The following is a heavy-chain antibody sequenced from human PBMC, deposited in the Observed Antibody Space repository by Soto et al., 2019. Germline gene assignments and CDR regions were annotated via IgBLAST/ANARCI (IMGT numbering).Heavy chain of an antibody. D-gene: IGHD5-12*01. CDR2: INPSGGST. CDR3: ARVGALEMATIHGYFDY. CDR1: GYTFTSYY. J-gene: IGHJ4*02. V-gene: IGHV1-46*01. Sequence: GASVKVSCKASGYTFTSYYMHWVRQAPGQGLEWMGIINPSGGSTSYAQKFQGRVTMTRDTSTSTVYMELSSLRSEDTAVYYCARVGALEMATIHGYFDYWGQGTLVTVSS.